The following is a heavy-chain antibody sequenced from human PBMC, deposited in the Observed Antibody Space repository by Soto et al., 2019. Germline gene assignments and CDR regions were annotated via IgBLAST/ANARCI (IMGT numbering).Heavy chain of an antibody. J-gene: IGHJ4*02. CDR3: AKLNDYGDYEFYYSEL. CDR2: INSDGSST. Sequence: EGQLVESGGGLVQPGGSLRLSCVASGFTFSSYWMYWVRRAPGKGLVWVSRINSDGSSTNYADSVKGRFTISRDNAKNTLYLQMSSLRAEDTAVYYCAKLNDYGDYEFYYSELWGQGTRVTVSS. D-gene: IGHD4-17*01. V-gene: IGHV3-74*01. CDR1: GFTFSSYW.